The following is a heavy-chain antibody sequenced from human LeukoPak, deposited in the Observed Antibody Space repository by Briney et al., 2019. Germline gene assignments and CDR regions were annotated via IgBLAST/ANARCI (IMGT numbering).Heavy chain of an antibody. V-gene: IGHV3-21*06. CDR1: GFTFSGYA. J-gene: IGHJ4*02. Sequence: WGSLRLSCAASGFTFSGYAMNWVRQAPGKGLEWVSSINGGGNTFYADSVKGRFAISRDNAKNSLYLQMNGLRAEDTAVYYCARDPAEADCWGQGTLVTVSS. CDR3: ARDPAEADC. CDR2: INGGGNT.